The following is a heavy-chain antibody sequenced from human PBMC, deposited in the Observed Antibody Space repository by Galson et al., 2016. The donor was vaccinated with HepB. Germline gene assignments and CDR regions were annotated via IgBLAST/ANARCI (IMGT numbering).Heavy chain of an antibody. D-gene: IGHD3-10*01. Sequence: SLRLSCAASGFTFDDYTMHWVRQAPGKGLEWVALISWDGRSPEYAESVRGRFTISRDNRQNLLYLQMNDLTSEDTALDHVGKDCGSLWESSGKGMDVWGQGTTVIVSS. CDR1: GFTFDDYT. CDR3: GKDCGSLWESSGKGMDV. J-gene: IGHJ6*02. V-gene: IGHV3-43*01. CDR2: ISWDGRSP.